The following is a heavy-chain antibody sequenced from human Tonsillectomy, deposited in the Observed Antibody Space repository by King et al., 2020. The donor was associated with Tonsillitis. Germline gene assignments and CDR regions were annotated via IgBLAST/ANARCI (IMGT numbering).Heavy chain of an antibody. D-gene: IGHD5-12*01. CDR3: AKSGGYDLYYYSGMDV. CDR1: GFTFSIYA. CDR2: ISGSGGST. J-gene: IGHJ6*02. Sequence: VQLVESGGGLVQPGGSLRLSCAASGFTFSIYAMSWVRQAPGKGLEWVSAISGSGGSTYYADSVKGRFTISRDSSKNTLYLQMNSLRAEDTAVYYCAKSGGYDLYYYSGMDVWGQGTTVTVSS. V-gene: IGHV3-23*04.